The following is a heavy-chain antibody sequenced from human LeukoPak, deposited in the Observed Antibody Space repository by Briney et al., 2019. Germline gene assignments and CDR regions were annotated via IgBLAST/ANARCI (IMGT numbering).Heavy chain of an antibody. D-gene: IGHD1-26*01. V-gene: IGHV4-4*07. CDR1: GGSISSYY. J-gene: IGHJ3*02. CDR3: ARVGSYEEDDAFDI. Sequence: SETLSLTCTVSGGSISSYYWSWIRQPAGKGLEWIGRIYTSGTTHYNPSLKSRVTMSVDTSKNQFSLKLSSVTAADTAVYYCARVGSYEEDDAFDIWGQGTMVTVSS. CDR2: IYTSGTT.